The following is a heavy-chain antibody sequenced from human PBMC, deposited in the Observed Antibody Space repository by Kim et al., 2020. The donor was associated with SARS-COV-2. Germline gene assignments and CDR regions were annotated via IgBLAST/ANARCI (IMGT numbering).Heavy chain of an antibody. Sequence: GGSLRLSCAASGFTFSSYGMHWVRQAPGKGLEWVAVIWYDGSNKYYADSVKGRFTISRDNSKNTLYLQMNSLRAEDTAVYYCAKDHFSRYSYGFFYYGMDVWGQGTTVTVSS. J-gene: IGHJ6*02. V-gene: IGHV3-33*06. CDR1: GFTFSSYG. CDR3: AKDHFSRYSYGFFYYGMDV. CDR2: IWYDGSNK. D-gene: IGHD5-18*01.